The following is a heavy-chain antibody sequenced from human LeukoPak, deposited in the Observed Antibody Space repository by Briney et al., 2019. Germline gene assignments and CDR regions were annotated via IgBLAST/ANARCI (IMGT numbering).Heavy chain of an antibody. Sequence: PGGSLRLSCAASGFTFSSYGMHWVRQAPGKGLEWVAVISYDGSNKYYADSVKGRFTISRDNSKNTLYLQMNSLRAEDTAVYYCAKDREMWLRTADYWGQGTLVTVSS. D-gene: IGHD5-12*01. V-gene: IGHV3-30*18. J-gene: IGHJ4*02. CDR2: ISYDGSNK. CDR1: GFTFSSYG. CDR3: AKDREMWLRTADY.